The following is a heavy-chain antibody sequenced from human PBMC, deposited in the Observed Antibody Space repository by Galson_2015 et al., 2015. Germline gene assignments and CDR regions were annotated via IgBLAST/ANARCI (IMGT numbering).Heavy chain of an antibody. CDR3: ARGKQGWFDP. CDR1: GGSFSGYY. CDR2: INHSGST. V-gene: IGHV4-34*01. J-gene: IGHJ5*02. D-gene: IGHD6-13*01. Sequence: LSLTCAVYGGSFSGYYWSWIRQPPGKGLEWIGEINHSGSTNYNPSLKSRVTISVDTSKNQFSLKLSSVTAADTAVYYCARGKQGWFDPWGQGTLVTVSS.